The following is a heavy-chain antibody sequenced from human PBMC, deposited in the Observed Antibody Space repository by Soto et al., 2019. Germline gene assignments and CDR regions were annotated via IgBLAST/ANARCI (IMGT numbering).Heavy chain of an antibody. V-gene: IGHV4-31*03. CDR3: ARDHREVLWSEFDY. D-gene: IGHD3-10*01. CDR2: IYYSGST. CDR1: GGSISSGGYY. J-gene: IGHJ4*02. Sequence: SETLSLTCTVSGGSISSGGYYWSWIRQHPGKGLEWIGYIYYSGSTYYNPSLKSRVTISVDTSKNQFSLKLSSVTAADTAVYYCARDHREVLWSEFDYWGQGTLVTAPQ.